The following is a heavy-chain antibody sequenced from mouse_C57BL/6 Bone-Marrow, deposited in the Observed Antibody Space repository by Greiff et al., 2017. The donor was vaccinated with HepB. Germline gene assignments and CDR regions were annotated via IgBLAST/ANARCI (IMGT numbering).Heavy chain of an antibody. J-gene: IGHJ4*01. Sequence: QVQLQQSGPGLVQPSQSLSITCTVSGFSLTSYGVHWVRQSPGKGLEWLGVIWRGGSTDYNAAFMSRLSITKDNSKSQVFFKMNSLQADDTAIYYCAKNSQSITTVVYYAMDYWGQGTSVTVSS. V-gene: IGHV2-5*01. CDR2: IWRGGST. D-gene: IGHD1-1*01. CDR3: AKNSQSITTVVYYAMDY. CDR1: GFSLTSYG.